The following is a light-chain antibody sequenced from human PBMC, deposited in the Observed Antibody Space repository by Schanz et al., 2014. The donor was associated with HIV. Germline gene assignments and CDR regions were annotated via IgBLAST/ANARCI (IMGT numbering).Light chain of an antibody. CDR3: QQYNNWPWT. V-gene: IGKV3D-15*01. CDR2: GAS. Sequence: EIVLTQSPATLSLSPGERGTLSCRASQTVSSNLAWYRQRPGQAPGLLIYGASSRAADIPDRFSGSGSGTDFTLTISSLQSEDFAVYYCQQYNNWPWTFGQGTKVEIK. J-gene: IGKJ1*01. CDR1: QTVSSN.